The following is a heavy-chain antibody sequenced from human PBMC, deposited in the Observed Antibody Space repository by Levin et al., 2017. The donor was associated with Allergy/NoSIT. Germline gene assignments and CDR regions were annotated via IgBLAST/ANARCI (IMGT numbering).Heavy chain of an antibody. CDR3: ARDNTHFYGMDV. CDR2: ISASSGTI. CDR1: AFTFSDYS. Sequence: GESLKISCAASAFTFSDYSMNWVRQAPGKGLEWVSFISASSGTIFYSDSVKGRFTISRDNAQNTVYLQMNSLIAEDTALYYCARDNTHFYGMDVWGQGTTVTVSS. V-gene: IGHV3-48*01. J-gene: IGHJ6*02. D-gene: IGHD2-2*02.